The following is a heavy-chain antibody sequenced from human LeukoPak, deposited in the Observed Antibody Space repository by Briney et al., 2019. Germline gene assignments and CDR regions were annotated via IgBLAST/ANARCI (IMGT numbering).Heavy chain of an antibody. D-gene: IGHD4-17*01. CDR2: IYHSGST. Sequence: SETLSLTCAVSGGSISSSNWWSWVRQPPGKGLEWIGEIYHSGSTNYIPSLESRVTISIDKSENQFSLELSSVTAADTAVYYCARVLYGDRNYFDYWGQGTLVTVSS. J-gene: IGHJ4*02. CDR1: GGSISSSNW. CDR3: ARVLYGDRNYFDY. V-gene: IGHV4-4*02.